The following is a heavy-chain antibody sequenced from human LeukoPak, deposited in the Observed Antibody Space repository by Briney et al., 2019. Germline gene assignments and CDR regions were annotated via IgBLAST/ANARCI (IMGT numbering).Heavy chain of an antibody. CDR3: AKRSARTKYDMDV. CDR1: GFTFSSYA. J-gene: IGHJ6*03. Sequence: SGGSLRLSCAASGFTFSSYAMNWVRQAPGKGLEGVSAISEGGESTIHADSVKGRFTISRDNSKNTLYLQMNSLRAEDTAVYYCAKRSARTKYDMDVWGKGTTVTVSS. V-gene: IGHV3-23*01. CDR2: ISEGGEST.